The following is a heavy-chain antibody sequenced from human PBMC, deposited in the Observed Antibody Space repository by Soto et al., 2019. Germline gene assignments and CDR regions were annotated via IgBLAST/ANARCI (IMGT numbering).Heavy chain of an antibody. J-gene: IGHJ4*02. V-gene: IGHV3-33*01. Sequence: GGSLRLSCAASGFTFSNFGMHWVRQAPGKGLEWVTVIWSDGSTKYYSDSMKGRFTISRDNSENTLYLQMNSLRAEDTAVYYCVRDPPYCSGGTCYSVGFDFWGQGALVTVSS. CDR1: GFTFSNFG. CDR2: IWSDGSTK. D-gene: IGHD2-15*01. CDR3: VRDPPYCSGGTCYSVGFDF.